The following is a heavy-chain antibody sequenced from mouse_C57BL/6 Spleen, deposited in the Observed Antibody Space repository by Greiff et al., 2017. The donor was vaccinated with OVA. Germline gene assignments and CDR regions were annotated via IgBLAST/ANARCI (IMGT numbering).Heavy chain of an antibody. CDR2: IRNKANGYTT. CDR3: ARYKLGYFDV. Sequence: EVMLVESGGGLVQPGGSLSLSCAASGFTFTDYYMSWVRQPPGKALEWLGFIRNKANGYTTEYSASVKGRFTISRDNSQSILYLQMNALRAEDSATYYCARYKLGYFDVWGTGTTVTVSS. J-gene: IGHJ1*03. V-gene: IGHV7-3*01. CDR1: GFTFTDYY.